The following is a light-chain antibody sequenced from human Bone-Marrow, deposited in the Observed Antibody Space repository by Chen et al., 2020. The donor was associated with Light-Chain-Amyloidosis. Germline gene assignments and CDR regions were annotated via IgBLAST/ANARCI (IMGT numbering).Light chain of an antibody. Sequence: QSALTQPASVSGSPGQSITISCTGTSNAVGCNNHVSWYQQHPDKAPNLMIYEVTNRPSWVPDRFSGSKSDNTASLTISGLQTEDEADYFCSSYTITNTLVFGSGTRVTVL. CDR3: SSYTITNTLV. CDR2: EVT. V-gene: IGLV2-14*01. J-gene: IGLJ1*01. CDR1: SNAVGCNNH.